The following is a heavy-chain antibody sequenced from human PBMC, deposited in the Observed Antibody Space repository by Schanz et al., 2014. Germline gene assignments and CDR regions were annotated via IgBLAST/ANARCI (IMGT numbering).Heavy chain of an antibody. CDR3: VRDSFFAFDY. CDR2: ISGSGEST. CDR1: GFNFNNFA. Sequence: EVQLLESGGGLVQPGGSLRLSCAASGFNFNNFAMTWVRQAPGKGLEWVIVISGSGESTYYADSVRGRFTMSRDNAKNSVFLQMNSLRADDTAVYYCVRDSFFAFDYWGQGTLVTVSS. D-gene: IGHD3-3*01. V-gene: IGHV3-23*01. J-gene: IGHJ4*02.